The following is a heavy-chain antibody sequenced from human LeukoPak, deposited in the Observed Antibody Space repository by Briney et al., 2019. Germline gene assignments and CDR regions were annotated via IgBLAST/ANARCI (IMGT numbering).Heavy chain of an antibody. Sequence: SQTLSLTCTVSGGSINSDDYYWTWIRQPAGKGLEWIGRIHIDGRTNYNPSLKSRLSFSLDASKNVFSLKMTSVTATDTAVYYRVRSFHLPENWFDPWGQGTLVTVSS. CDR3: VRSFHLPENWFDP. CDR1: GGSINSDDYY. V-gene: IGHV4-61*02. J-gene: IGHJ5*02. CDR2: IHIDGRT. D-gene: IGHD2/OR15-2a*01.